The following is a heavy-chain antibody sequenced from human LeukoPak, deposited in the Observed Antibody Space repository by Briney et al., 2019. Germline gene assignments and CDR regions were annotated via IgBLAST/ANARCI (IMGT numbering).Heavy chain of an antibody. CDR3: ARGRDYPKVPIGY. CDR2: INPNSGGT. D-gene: IGHD4-17*01. J-gene: IGHJ4*02. Sequence: ASVKVSCKGSGNTFTGYYMHWVRQAPGQGLEWMGWINPNSGGTNYAQKFQGRVTMTRDMSTSTVYVELSSLRSEDTAVYYCARGRDYPKVPIGYWGQGTLVTVSS. CDR1: GNTFTGYY. V-gene: IGHV1-2*02.